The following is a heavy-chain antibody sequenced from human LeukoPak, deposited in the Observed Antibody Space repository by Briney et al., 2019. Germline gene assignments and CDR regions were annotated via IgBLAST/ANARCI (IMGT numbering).Heavy chain of an antibody. V-gene: IGHV1-8*01. Sequence: ASVKVSCKASGYTITRYDINWVRQATGQGLEWMGWMNPNSGNTGYAQKFQGRVTMTRNTSISTAYMELSSLRSEDTAVYYCARGEMATTSFDYWGQGTLVTVSS. J-gene: IGHJ4*02. CDR1: GYTITRYD. CDR2: MNPNSGNT. D-gene: IGHD5-24*01. CDR3: ARGEMATTSFDY.